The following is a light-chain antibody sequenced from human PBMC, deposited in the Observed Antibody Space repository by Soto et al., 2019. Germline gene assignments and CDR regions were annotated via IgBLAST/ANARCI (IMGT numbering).Light chain of an antibody. V-gene: IGLV1-51*01. CDR1: SSNIGGNS. CDR3: GSWDSRLSAYV. Sequence: QSVLTQAPSVSGAPGEKVTISCSGSSSNIGGNSVSWYQQLPGTAPKHLIYDANKRPSGIPDRSSGSKSGTSATLGITGFQTGDEADYYCGSWDSRLSAYVFGTGTKVTVL. CDR2: DAN. J-gene: IGLJ1*01.